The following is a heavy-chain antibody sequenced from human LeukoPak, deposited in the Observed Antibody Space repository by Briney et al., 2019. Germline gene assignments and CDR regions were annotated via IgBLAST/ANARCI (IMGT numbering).Heavy chain of an antibody. CDR3: ARGMTTVTTRPFDP. CDR1: GGTFSSYA. J-gene: IGHJ5*02. CDR2: IIPILGIA. Sequence: SMKVSCKASGGTFSSYAISWVRQAPGQGLEWMGRIIPILGIANYAQKFQGRVTITADKSTSTAYMELSSLRSEDTAVYYCARGMTTVTTRPFDPWGQGTLVTVSS. V-gene: IGHV1-69*04. D-gene: IGHD4-17*01.